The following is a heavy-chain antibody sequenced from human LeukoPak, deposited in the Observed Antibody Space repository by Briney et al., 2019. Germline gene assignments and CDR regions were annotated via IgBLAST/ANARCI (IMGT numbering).Heavy chain of an antibody. J-gene: IGHJ4*02. Sequence: SGTLSLTCAVSGGSVSNSNWWIWVRQPPGKGLEWIGEIYHGGTTNYNPSIKSRVTMSLDDSKNQFFLKLTSVTAADTAVYYCAGGSGAAWELLYYWGQGTLVTVSS. D-gene: IGHD1-26*01. CDR2: IYHGGTT. CDR3: AGGSGAAWELLYY. V-gene: IGHV4-4*02. CDR1: GGSVSNSNW.